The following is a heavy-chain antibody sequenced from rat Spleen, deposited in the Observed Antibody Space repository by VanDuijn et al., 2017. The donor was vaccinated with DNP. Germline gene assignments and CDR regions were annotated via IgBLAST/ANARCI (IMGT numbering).Heavy chain of an antibody. CDR1: GFMFSNYW. J-gene: IGHJ2*01. Sequence: EVQLVESGGGPVQPGRSLKLSCVASGFMFSNYWMTWIRQAPGKGLEWVATITNDGYNTYYRDSVKGRFTISRDNAKSTLYLQMNSLRSEDTATYYCARLGGDWGQGVMVTVSS. CDR3: ARLGGD. CDR2: ITNDGYNT. V-gene: IGHV5-31*01. D-gene: IGHD5-1*01.